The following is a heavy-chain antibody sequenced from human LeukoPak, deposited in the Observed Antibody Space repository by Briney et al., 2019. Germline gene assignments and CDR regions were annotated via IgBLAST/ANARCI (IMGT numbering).Heavy chain of an antibody. CDR2: ISAYNGNT. Sequence: ASVKVSCKASGYTFTSYGISWVRQAPGQGLEWMGWISAYNGNTNYAQKLQGRVTMTTDTSTSTAYMELRRLRSDDTAVYYCARVEDCSSTSCYTTAFDIWGQGTMVTVSS. CDR1: GYTFTSYG. D-gene: IGHD2-2*02. J-gene: IGHJ3*02. V-gene: IGHV1-18*01. CDR3: ARVEDCSSTSCYTTAFDI.